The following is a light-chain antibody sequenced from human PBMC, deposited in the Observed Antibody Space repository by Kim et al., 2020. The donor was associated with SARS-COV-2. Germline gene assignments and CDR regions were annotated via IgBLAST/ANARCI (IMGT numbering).Light chain of an antibody. J-gene: IGKJ2*01. V-gene: IGKV1D-8*02. CDR1: QNLARY. Sequence: SASPGDKVTIRCRTTQNLARYLALYQQRPGKAPQLLIYAANTVHTGAPSGFSGSGSGTDFTLTINSLQSDDFATYFCQQYFDFPYTFGQGTKLEI. CDR2: AAN. CDR3: QQYFDFPYT.